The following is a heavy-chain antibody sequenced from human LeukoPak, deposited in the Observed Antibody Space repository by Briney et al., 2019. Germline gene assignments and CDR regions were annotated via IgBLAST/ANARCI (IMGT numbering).Heavy chain of an antibody. J-gene: IGHJ6*02. D-gene: IGHD6-19*01. V-gene: IGHV3-21*01. CDR2: ISSSSSYI. CDR1: GFTFSSYS. Sequence: PGGSLRLSRAASGFTFSSYSMNWVRQAPGKGLEWVSSISSSSSYIYYADSVKGRFTISRDNSKNTLYLQMNSLRAEDTAVYYCARGAVVVGMDVWGQGTTVTVSS. CDR3: ARGAVVVGMDV.